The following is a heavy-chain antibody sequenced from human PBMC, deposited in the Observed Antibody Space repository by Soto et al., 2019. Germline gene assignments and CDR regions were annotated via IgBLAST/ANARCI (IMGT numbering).Heavy chain of an antibody. J-gene: IGHJ6*02. CDR3: ARAGKYYYGSGSPYYYGMDV. CDR2: ISGYNGNT. V-gene: IGHV1-18*04. D-gene: IGHD3-10*01. Sequence: QVQLVQSGAEVKKPGASVKVSCKASGYTFTSYGVSWVRQAPGQGLEWMGWISGYNGNTNYAQQLQGRVTMTTDTSTSTAYMELTRLRSDDTAVYYCARAGKYYYGSGSPYYYGMDVWGQGITVTVSS. CDR1: GYTFTSYG.